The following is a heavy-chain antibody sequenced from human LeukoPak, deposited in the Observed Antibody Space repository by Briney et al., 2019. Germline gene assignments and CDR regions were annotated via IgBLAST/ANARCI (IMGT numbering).Heavy chain of an antibody. J-gene: IGHJ2*01. V-gene: IGHV3-49*04. CDR3: TRCHGAYGCWYFDL. CDR1: GFIFGDYS. Sequence: GGSLRLSCTASGFIFGDYSLSWVRQAPGKGLEWIGFIRSQIYGGTIEYAASVKGRFTISRDDSKSIAYLQVNSLKTEDTAVYYCTRCHGAYGCWYFDLWGRGTLVTVSS. D-gene: IGHD4-17*01. CDR2: IRSQIYGGTI.